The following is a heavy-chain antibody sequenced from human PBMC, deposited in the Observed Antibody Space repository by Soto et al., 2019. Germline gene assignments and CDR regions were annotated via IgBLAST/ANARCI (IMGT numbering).Heavy chain of an antibody. CDR1: GFSFSSYV. CDR2: ISYDGSNK. V-gene: IGHV3-30*03. J-gene: IGHJ4*02. D-gene: IGHD4-17*01. Sequence: QVPLVESGGGVVQPGRSLRLSCAASGFSFSSYVMHWVRQTPGKGLEWVAVISYDGSNKYYADSVKGRFTISRDNSKNTLYLQMNSLRAEDTAVYYCADYGANRMDYWGQGTLVTVSS. CDR3: ADYGANRMDY.